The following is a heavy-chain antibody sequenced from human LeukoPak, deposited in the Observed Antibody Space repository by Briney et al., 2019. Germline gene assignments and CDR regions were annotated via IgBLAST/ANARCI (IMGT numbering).Heavy chain of an antibody. Sequence: PGGSLRLSCAASGFTFSSYGMHWVRQAPGKGLEWVTFIRYDASNEYYADSVKGRFTISRDISKNTLYLQMSSLRAEDTAVYYCAKMSLMGGSAFDYWGQGTLVTVSS. D-gene: IGHD3-16*01. CDR3: AKMSLMGGSAFDY. CDR2: IRYDASNE. J-gene: IGHJ4*02. V-gene: IGHV3-30*02. CDR1: GFTFSSYG.